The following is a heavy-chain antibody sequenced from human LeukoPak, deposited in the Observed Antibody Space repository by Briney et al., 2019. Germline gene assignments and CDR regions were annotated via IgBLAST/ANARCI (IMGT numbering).Heavy chain of an antibody. CDR1: GGSISSYY. D-gene: IGHD2-15*01. J-gene: IGHJ6*03. CDR3: ARVLRYCSGGNCYSGGLGYMDV. Sequence: SETLSLTCTVSGGSISSYYWSWIRQPPGKGLDWIGYIYYSGSTNYNPSLKSRVTISVDTSKNQFSLKLSSVTAADTAVYYCARVLRYCSGGNCYSGGLGYMDVWGKGTTVTISS. V-gene: IGHV4-59*01. CDR2: IYYSGST.